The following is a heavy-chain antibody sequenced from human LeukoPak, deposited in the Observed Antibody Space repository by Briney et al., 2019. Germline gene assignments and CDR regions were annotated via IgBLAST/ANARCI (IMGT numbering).Heavy chain of an antibody. V-gene: IGHV3-30*02. CDR1: GFTFNNFG. Sequence: GGSLRLSCAASGFTFNNFGMHWVRQAPGKGLEWVSFIGYEGVHKYYADSVKGRSTISKDNSKATLYLQMNSLRPEDTAVYYCAKDLHGGYSSDYWGQGTLVTVFS. J-gene: IGHJ4*02. D-gene: IGHD4-23*01. CDR2: IGYEGVHK. CDR3: AKDLHGGYSSDY.